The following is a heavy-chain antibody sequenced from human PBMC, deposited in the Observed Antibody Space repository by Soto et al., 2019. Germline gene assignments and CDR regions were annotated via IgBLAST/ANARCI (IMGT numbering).Heavy chain of an antibody. Sequence: PSETLSLTCTDSGGSISSSSYYWGWIRQPPGKGLEWIGSIYYSGSTYYNPSLKSRVTISVDTSKNQFSLKLSSVTAADTAVYYCARHPALEPDDWFDPWGQGTLVTVSS. CDR2: IYYSGST. J-gene: IGHJ5*02. CDR3: ARHPALEPDDWFDP. CDR1: GGSISSSSYY. D-gene: IGHD1-1*01. V-gene: IGHV4-39*01.